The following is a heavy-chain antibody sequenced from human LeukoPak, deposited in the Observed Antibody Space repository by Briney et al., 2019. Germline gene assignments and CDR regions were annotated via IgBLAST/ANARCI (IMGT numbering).Heavy chain of an antibody. Sequence: GGSLRLSCAASGFAFSDSWMTWIRQAPGKGLEWVAFIKGDGSAKKYVDSVKGRFTISRDNAKNSLFLQMNSLRAEDTAVYYCARDRGWIQHDIWGQGTMVTVSS. CDR1: GFAFSDSW. CDR2: IKGDGSAK. CDR3: ARDRGWIQHDI. J-gene: IGHJ3*02. D-gene: IGHD5-18*01. V-gene: IGHV3-7*01.